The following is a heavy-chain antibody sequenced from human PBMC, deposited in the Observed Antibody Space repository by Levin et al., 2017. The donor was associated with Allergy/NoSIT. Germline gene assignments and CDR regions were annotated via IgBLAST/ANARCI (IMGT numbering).Heavy chain of an antibody. D-gene: IGHD4-11*01. CDR3: ARDTTVGGEA. V-gene: IGHV3-7*03. CDR1: GFTFSDHW. CDR2: INQDGTQK. Sequence: ASVKVSCAASGFTFSDHWMTWVRQSPGKGLEWVANINQDGTQKHHADSVKGRFTISRDNAENSLFLQMNYLGTDDTAVYFCARDTTVGGEAWGQGTLVTVSS. J-gene: IGHJ5*02.